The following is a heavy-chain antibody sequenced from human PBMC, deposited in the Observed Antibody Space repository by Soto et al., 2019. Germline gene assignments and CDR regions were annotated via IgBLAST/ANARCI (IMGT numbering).Heavy chain of an antibody. CDR1: GFTFSNYA. Sequence: PGGSLRLSCASSGFTFSNYAMGLVRQAPGKGLEWVSTVSGSGDTSYYAQSVKGRFTISRDNSKNTLSLQMNSLGADDTAVYYCAKGSSGSRPYYFDYWAQGILVTVSS. CDR3: AKGSSGSRPYYFDY. D-gene: IGHD3-22*01. CDR2: VSGSGDTS. V-gene: IGHV3-23*01. J-gene: IGHJ4*02.